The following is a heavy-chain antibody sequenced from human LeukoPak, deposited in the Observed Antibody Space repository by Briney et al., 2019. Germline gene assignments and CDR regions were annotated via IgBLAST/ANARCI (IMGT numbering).Heavy chain of an antibody. Sequence: GGSLRLSCAASGFTFSGSTMQWVRQASGKGLEWVGHIRSKANSFATAYGASVKGRFTISRDDSKNMGYLRMNSLKTEDTAVYYCGSRGTTADSSAFDIWGQGTMVTVSS. J-gene: IGHJ3*02. CDR2: IRSKANSFAT. V-gene: IGHV3-73*01. CDR3: GSRGTTADSSAFDI. CDR1: GFTFSGST. D-gene: IGHD1-1*01.